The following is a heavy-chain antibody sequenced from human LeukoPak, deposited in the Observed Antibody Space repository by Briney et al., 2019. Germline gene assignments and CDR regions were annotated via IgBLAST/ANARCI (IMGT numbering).Heavy chain of an antibody. CDR2: IYYSGST. CDR1: GGSISSYY. CDR3: ARALQPQDIVVVPAANPAYYYMDV. J-gene: IGHJ6*03. V-gene: IGHV4-59*01. D-gene: IGHD2-2*01. Sequence: SETLSLTCTVSGGSISSYYWSWIRQPPGKGLEWIGYIYYSGSTNYNPSLKSRVTISVDTSKNQFSLKLSSVTAADTAVYYCARALQPQDIVVVPAANPAYYYMDVWGKGTTVTASS.